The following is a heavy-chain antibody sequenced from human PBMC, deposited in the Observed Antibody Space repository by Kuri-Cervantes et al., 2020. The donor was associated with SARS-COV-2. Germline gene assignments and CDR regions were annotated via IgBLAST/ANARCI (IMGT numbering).Heavy chain of an antibody. CDR2: ISSSSSYT. Sequence: GGSLRLSCAASGFTFSDYYMSWIRQAPGKGLEWVSYISSSSSYTNYADSVKGRFTISRDNSKNTLYLQMNSLRAEDTAVYYCARDHLRYDFWSGRGYGMDVWGQGTTVTVSS. V-gene: IGHV3-11*06. CDR3: ARDHLRYDFWSGRGYGMDV. D-gene: IGHD3-3*01. CDR1: GFTFSDYY. J-gene: IGHJ6*02.